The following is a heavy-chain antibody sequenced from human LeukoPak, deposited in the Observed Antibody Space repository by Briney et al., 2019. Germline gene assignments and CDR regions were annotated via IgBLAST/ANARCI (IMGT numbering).Heavy chain of an antibody. D-gene: IGHD4-23*01. CDR1: GFTFSTYT. CDR3: ARDSATVVIRSNWFDP. Sequence: GGSLRLSCAASGFTFSTYTMNWVRQAPGKGLGWVSSITSGSGYIYYADSVKGRFTVSRDNAKNSLYLQMNSLRAEDTAVYYCARDSATVVIRSNWFDPWGQGTLVTVSS. V-gene: IGHV3-21*01. J-gene: IGHJ5*02. CDR2: ITSGSGYI.